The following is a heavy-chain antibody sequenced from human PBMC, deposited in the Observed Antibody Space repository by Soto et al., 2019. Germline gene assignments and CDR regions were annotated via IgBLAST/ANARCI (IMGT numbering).Heavy chain of an antibody. Sequence: SVKVSCKASGYTFTGHYMHWVRHAPGQGLEWMGWINPNSGGTNYAQKFQGWVTMTRDTSISTAYMELSRLRSDDTAVYYCARGTNCSGGSCYAVHAAFDIWGQGTMVTVSS. V-gene: IGHV1-2*04. CDR1: GYTFTGHY. J-gene: IGHJ3*02. CDR2: INPNSGGT. D-gene: IGHD2-15*01. CDR3: ARGTNCSGGSCYAVHAAFDI.